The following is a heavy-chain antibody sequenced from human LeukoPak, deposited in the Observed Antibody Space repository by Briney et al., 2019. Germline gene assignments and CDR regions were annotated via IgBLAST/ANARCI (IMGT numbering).Heavy chain of an antibody. CDR1: GFTFSDYF. Sequence: GGSLRLSCAASGFTFSDYFMNWVRQAPGKGLEWVSSMSRSSTYIHYADSVKGRFTISRDNAKNSLSLQMNSVRAEDTAVYYCARDLEVEGIGPTLWGQGTLVIVSS. CDR2: MSRSSTYI. V-gene: IGHV3-21*01. CDR3: ARDLEVEGIGPTL. J-gene: IGHJ4*02. D-gene: IGHD2-15*01.